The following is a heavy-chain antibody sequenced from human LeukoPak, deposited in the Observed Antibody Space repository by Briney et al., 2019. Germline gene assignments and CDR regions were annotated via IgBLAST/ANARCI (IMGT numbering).Heavy chain of an antibody. CDR3: AKDRDIVVVVAATTHFDY. V-gene: IGHV3-30*02. Sequence: PGGSLRLSCAASGFTFSSYGMHWVRQAPGKGLEWVAFIRYDGSNKYYADSVKGRFTISRYNSKNTLYLQMNSPRTEDTAVYYCAKDRDIVVVVAATTHFDYWGQGTLVTVSS. CDR1: GFTFSSYG. D-gene: IGHD2-15*01. J-gene: IGHJ4*02. CDR2: IRYDGSNK.